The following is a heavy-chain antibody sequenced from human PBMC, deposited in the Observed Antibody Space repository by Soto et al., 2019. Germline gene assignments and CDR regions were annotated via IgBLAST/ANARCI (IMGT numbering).Heavy chain of an antibody. CDR1: GYTFTRYG. V-gene: IGHV1-18*01. J-gene: IGHJ6*02. D-gene: IGHD2-15*01. CDR3: AREGFCSSGSCALYSHDYFGMDV. CDR2: ISAYNSNT. Sequence: QVQLVQAGAEVKKPGASVKVSCKASGYTFTRYGISWVRQAPGQGLEWMGWISAYNSNTKYAQKVQGRVTMTTGTSTSTADMELRSLTSDDTALYYCAREGFCSSGSCALYSHDYFGMDVWGQGTTVTVSS.